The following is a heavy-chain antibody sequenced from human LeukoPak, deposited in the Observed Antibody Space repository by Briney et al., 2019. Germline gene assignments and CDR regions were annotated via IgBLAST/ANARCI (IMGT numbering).Heavy chain of an antibody. D-gene: IGHD1-26*01. CDR2: INHSGST. V-gene: IGHV4-34*01. Sequence: SETLSLTCAVYGGSFSGYYWSWLRQPPGKGLEWIGEINHSGSTNYNPSLKSRVTISVDTSKNQFSLKLSSVTAADTAVYYCARHVVGATSQGFDYWGQGTLVTVSS. J-gene: IGHJ4*02. CDR1: GGSFSGYY. CDR3: ARHVVGATSQGFDY.